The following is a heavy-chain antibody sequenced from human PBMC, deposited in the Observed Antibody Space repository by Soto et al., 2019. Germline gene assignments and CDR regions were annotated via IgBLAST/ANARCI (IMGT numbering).Heavy chain of an antibody. V-gene: IGHV3-30*03. J-gene: IGHJ4*02. D-gene: IGHD3-22*01. CDR2: ISYAGSNK. Sequence: SGGSLRLSCAASGFTFRSYGMHWVRQAPGKGLEWVAVISYAGSNKYYADSVKGRFTISRDNAKNTLYLQMDSLRVEDTAVYYCARPLGPDYYDINDYWGQGTLVTVSS. CDR1: GFTFRSYG. CDR3: ARPLGPDYYDINDY.